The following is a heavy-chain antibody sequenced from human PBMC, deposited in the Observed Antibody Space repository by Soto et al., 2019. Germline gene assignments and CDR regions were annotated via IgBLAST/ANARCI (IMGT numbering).Heavy chain of an antibody. J-gene: IGHJ6*02. D-gene: IGHD4-4*01. CDR1: GGSISSYY. CDR3: ARSGQDTTVTYFYYYGMDV. CDR2: IYYSGTT. V-gene: IGHV4-59*01. Sequence: LSLTCTVSGGSISSYYWSWIRQPPGKGLEWIGYIYYSGTTNYNPSLKSRVAISIDTSKNQFSLKLRSVTAADTAVYYCARSGQDTTVTYFYYYGMDVWGQGTTVTVSS.